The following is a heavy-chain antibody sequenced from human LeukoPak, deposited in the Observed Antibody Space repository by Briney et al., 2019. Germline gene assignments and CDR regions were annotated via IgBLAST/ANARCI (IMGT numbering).Heavy chain of an antibody. CDR1: GYTFTSYG. CDR3: ARSVRKLWLRRWYFDL. V-gene: IGHV1-18*01. D-gene: IGHD5-18*01. J-gene: IGHJ2*01. CDR2: ISAYNGNT. Sequence: ASVKVSCKASGYTFTSYGISWVRQAPGQGLEWMGWISAYNGNTNYAQKLQGRVTMTTDTSTSTAYMELRSLRSDDTAVYYCARSVRKLWLRRWYFDLWGRGTLVTVSS.